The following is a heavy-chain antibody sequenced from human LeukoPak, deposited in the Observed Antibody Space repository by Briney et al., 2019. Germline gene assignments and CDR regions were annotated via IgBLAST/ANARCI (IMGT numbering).Heavy chain of an antibody. Sequence: ASVKVSCKASGYTFTGYYMHWVRQAPGQGLELMGWINPNSGVTNYAQKFQGRVTMTRDTSISTVYMELSRLRSDDSAVYYCARVPNSSGWYILEFDYWGQGTLVTVSS. V-gene: IGHV1-2*02. D-gene: IGHD6-19*01. CDR1: GYTFTGYY. J-gene: IGHJ4*02. CDR2: INPNSGVT. CDR3: ARVPNSSGWYILEFDY.